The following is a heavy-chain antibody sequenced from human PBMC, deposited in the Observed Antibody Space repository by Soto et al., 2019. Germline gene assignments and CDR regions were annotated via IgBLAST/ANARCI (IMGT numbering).Heavy chain of an antibody. J-gene: IGHJ6*02. CDR2: IWYDGSNK. D-gene: IGHD3-9*01. CDR1: GFTFSSYG. Sequence: QVQLVESGGGVVQPGRSLRLSCAASGFTFSSYGMHWVRQAPGKGLEWVAVIWYDGSNKYYADSVKGRFTISRDNSKNTLYLQMNSLRAEDTAVYYCARDLLEDYDILTGYYPHYYYYGMDVWGQGTTVTVSS. CDR3: ARDLLEDYDILTGYYPHYYYYGMDV. V-gene: IGHV3-33*01.